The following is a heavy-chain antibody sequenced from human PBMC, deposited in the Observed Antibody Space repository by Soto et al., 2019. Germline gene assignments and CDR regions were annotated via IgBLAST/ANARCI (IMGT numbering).Heavy chain of an antibody. V-gene: IGHV3-15*01. Sequence: EVQLVESGGGLVKPGGSLRLSCAASGFTFSNAWMSWVRQAPGKGLEWVGRIKSKTDGGTTDYAAPVKGRFTISRDDSKNTLYLQMNSLKTEDTAVYYCTTLYGSGSYYRPRDVWGKGTTVTVSS. CDR3: TTLYGSGSYYRPRDV. CDR2: IKSKTDGGTT. J-gene: IGHJ6*04. CDR1: GFTFSNAW. D-gene: IGHD3-10*01.